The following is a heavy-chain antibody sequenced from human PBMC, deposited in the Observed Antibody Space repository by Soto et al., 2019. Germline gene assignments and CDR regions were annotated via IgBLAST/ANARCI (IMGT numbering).Heavy chain of an antibody. D-gene: IGHD6-19*01. V-gene: IGHV3-72*01. CDR2: TRNKANSYTT. CDR1: GFTFSDHY. CDR3: AREAGYSSGWYFDY. J-gene: IGHJ4*02. Sequence: PWGSLVLGCAASGFTFSDHYMYWVGQAPGKGLEWVGRTRNKANSYTTEYAASVKGRFTISRDDSKNSLYLQMNSLKTEDTAVYYCAREAGYSSGWYFDYWGQGTMVTVSS.